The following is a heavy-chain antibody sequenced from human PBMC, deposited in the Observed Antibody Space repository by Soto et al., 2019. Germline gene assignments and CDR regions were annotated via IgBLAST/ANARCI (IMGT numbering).Heavy chain of an antibody. J-gene: IGHJ4*02. Sequence: SETLSLTCTVSCGSISSSSYYWGWIRPPPGKGLEWIGSIYYSGSTYYNPSLKSRVTISVDTSKNQFSLKLSSVTAADTAVYYCASVSIAAAGTNFFDYWGQGTLVTVSS. V-gene: IGHV4-39*01. CDR2: IYYSGST. CDR3: ASVSIAAAGTNFFDY. D-gene: IGHD6-13*01. CDR1: CGSISSSSYY.